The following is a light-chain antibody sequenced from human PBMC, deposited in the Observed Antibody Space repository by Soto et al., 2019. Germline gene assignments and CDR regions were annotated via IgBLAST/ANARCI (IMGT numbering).Light chain of an antibody. CDR2: LNSDGSH. CDR1: SGHSSYA. J-gene: IGLJ2*01. Sequence: QPVLTQSPSASASLGASVKLTCTLSSGHSSYAIAWHKQQPEKGPRYLMNLNSDGSHSKGDGIPDRFSGSSSGAERYLTISSLQSEDAADYDCQTWGTGIQVFGGGTKLT. V-gene: IGLV4-69*01. CDR3: QTWGTGIQV.